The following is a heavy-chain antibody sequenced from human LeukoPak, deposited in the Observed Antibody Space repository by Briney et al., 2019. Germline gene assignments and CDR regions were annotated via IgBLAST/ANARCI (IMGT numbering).Heavy chain of an antibody. Sequence: SQTLSLTCTVSGASISSDDYYWSWVLQPAGKGLEWIGRIYTSGSTNYNPSLKSRVTISVDKSKNQFSLRLSSVTAADTAVYYCVRQFDYWGQGTLVTVSP. CDR1: GASISSDDYY. V-gene: IGHV4-61*02. CDR2: IYTSGST. CDR3: VRQFDY. J-gene: IGHJ4*02.